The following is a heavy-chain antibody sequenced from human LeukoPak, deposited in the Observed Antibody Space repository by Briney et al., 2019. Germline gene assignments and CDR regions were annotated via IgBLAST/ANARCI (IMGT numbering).Heavy chain of an antibody. Sequence: PSETLSLTCTVSGGSISSGSYYWGWIRQPPGKGLEWIGNIYYSGSTYYNPSLKSRVTISVDKSKNQFSLNLSSVTATDTAVYYCARGEGSGSYSSYFDYWGQGTLVTVSS. CDR2: IYYSGST. J-gene: IGHJ4*02. D-gene: IGHD1-26*01. V-gene: IGHV4-39*07. CDR1: GGSISSGSYY. CDR3: ARGEGSGSYSSYFDY.